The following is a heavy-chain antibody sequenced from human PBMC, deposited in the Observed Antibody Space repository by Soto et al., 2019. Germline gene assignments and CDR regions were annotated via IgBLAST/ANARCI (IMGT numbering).Heavy chain of an antibody. CDR1: GGSISSGGYS. Sequence: PSETLSLTCAVSGGSISSGGYSWSWIRQPPGKGLECIGYIYHSGSTYYSPSLKSRVTISVDRSKNQFSLKLSSVTFSVTCVYYCGRVSPLGYWGQGPL. CDR3: GRVSPLGY. V-gene: IGHV4-30-2*01. CDR2: IYHSGST. J-gene: IGHJ4*02.